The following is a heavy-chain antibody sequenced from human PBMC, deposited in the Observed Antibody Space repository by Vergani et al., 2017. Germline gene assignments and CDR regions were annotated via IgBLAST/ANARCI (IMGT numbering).Heavy chain of an antibody. J-gene: IGHJ3*02. V-gene: IGHV4-31*03. CDR1: GGSISSGGYY. Sequence: QVQLQESGPGLVKPSQTLSLTCTVSGGSISSGGYYWTWIRQPPGKGLEWIGYIYYSGSTYSNPSLKSRVTISVDTSKNQFSLKLSSVTAADTAVYYCARVWEQSSSGYRSFDIGGQGTMVTVSS. CDR2: IYYSGST. D-gene: IGHD6-6*01. CDR3: ARVWEQSSSGYRSFDI.